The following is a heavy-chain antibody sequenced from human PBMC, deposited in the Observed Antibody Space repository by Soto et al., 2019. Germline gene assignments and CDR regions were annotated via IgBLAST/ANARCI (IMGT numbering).Heavy chain of an antibody. CDR2: INRSSSDT. V-gene: IGHV3-7*01. J-gene: IGHJ3*02. D-gene: IGHD2-15*01. CDR3: ARDLAYCSGGSCYRYDAFDI. CDR1: GFTFSSYW. Sequence: GGSLRLSCAASGFTFSSYWMSWVRQAPGKGLEWVANINRSSSDTNYADSVKGRFTISRDNAKNSLYLQMNSLRAEDTAVYYCARDLAYCSGGSCYRYDAFDIWGQGTMVTVSS.